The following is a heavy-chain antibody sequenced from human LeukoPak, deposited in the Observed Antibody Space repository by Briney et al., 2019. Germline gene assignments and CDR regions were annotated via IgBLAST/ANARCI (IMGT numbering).Heavy chain of an antibody. Sequence: GGSLRLSCAASGFTFSRFWMSWVRQAPGKGLEWVANIKEDGSEKHYVDSVKGRFTISRDNAKNSLYLQMNSLRADDTSVYYCARDSGLKLTGGTNAFDIWGQGTMVTVSS. CDR3: ARDSGLKLTGGTNAFDI. D-gene: IGHD3-9*01. V-gene: IGHV3-7*01. J-gene: IGHJ3*02. CDR1: GFTFSRFW. CDR2: IKEDGSEK.